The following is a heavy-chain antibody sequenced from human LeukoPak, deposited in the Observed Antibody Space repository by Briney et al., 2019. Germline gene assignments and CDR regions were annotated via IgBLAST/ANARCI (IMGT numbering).Heavy chain of an antibody. J-gene: IGHJ4*02. CDR1: GYIFTNYY. V-gene: IGHV1-46*01. CDR3: ARDHGSAYYRAPRH. Sequence: GASVKVSCKASGYIFTNYYMHWVRQAPGQGLEWMGTINPSCVSTTYAQKFQGRVTMTRDTSTSTVYMELSSLRSEDTAVYYCARDHGSAYYRAPRHWGQGTLVTVSS. CDR2: INPSCVST. D-gene: IGHD3-10*01.